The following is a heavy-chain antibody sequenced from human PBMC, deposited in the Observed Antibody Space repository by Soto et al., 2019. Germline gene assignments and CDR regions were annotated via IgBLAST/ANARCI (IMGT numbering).Heavy chain of an antibody. CDR1: GYTFTNYD. D-gene: IGHD6-6*01. V-gene: IGHV1-18*04. Sequence: QVRLVQSGTEVKKPGASVKVSYKASGYTFTNYDVTWVRQAPGQGLEWMGWISTSTGNTNYAQKLQGRVTMTTDTSASTAYMELRSLRSDDTAVYYCARGEGMAARHDGYDIWGQGTMVTVSS. CDR3: ARGEGMAARHDGYDI. J-gene: IGHJ3*02. CDR2: ISTSTGNT.